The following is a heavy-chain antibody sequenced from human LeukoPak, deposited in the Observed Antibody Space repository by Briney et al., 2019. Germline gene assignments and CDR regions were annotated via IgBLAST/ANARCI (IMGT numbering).Heavy chain of an antibody. D-gene: IGHD3-16*02. V-gene: IGHV4-34*01. CDR1: GGSFSGYY. CDR3: ARRSYDYVWGSYRSYYFDY. CDR2: INHSGST. Sequence: PSETLSLTCAVYGGSFSGYYWSWIRQPPGKGLEWIGEINHSGSTNYNPSLKSRVTISVDTSKNQFSLKLSSVTAADTAVYYCARRSYDYVWGSYRSYYFDYWGQGTLVTVSS. J-gene: IGHJ4*02.